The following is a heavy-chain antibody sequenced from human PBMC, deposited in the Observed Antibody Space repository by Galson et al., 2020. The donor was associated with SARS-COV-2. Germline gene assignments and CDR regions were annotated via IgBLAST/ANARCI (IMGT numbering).Heavy chain of an antibody. CDR1: GYTFSHHG. Sequence: ASVKVSCKASGYTFSHHGISWVRQDPGPALEWMGWISAYNGDTNYAQKFQGRVTMTTDTSTNTAYLDLRSLRSDDTAVYYCAKDPPMRYTSSCYDSMDVWGQGTTVTVSS. CDR3: AKDPPMRYTSSCYDSMDV. CDR2: ISAYNGDT. D-gene: IGHD6-13*01. J-gene: IGHJ6*02. V-gene: IGHV1-18*01.